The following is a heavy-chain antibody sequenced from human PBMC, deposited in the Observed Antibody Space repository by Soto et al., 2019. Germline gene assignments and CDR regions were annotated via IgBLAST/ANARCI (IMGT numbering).Heavy chain of an antibody. CDR3: ARILQDIVVVPPAYYYGMDV. V-gene: IGHV5-51*01. CDR2: IYPGDSDT. J-gene: IGHJ6*02. CDR1: GYSFTTYW. Sequence: PGESLKISCKGSGYSFTTYWIAWVRQMPGKGLEWMGIIYPGDSDTRYSPSFQGQVTISVDKSISTAYLQWSSLKASGTAMYYCARILQDIVVVPPAYYYGMDVWGQGTTVTVSS. D-gene: IGHD2-2*01.